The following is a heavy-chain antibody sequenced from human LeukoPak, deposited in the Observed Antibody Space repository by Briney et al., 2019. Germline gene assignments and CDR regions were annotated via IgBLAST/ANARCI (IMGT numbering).Heavy chain of an antibody. CDR3: AKISSH. V-gene: IGHV3-30*02. D-gene: IGHD3-3*02. CDR1: GFTFSSFG. J-gene: IGHJ4*02. Sequence: PGGSLRLSCVASGFTFSSFGVHWGRQAPGKGLEWVAFIRYDGASKYYADSVKGRFTISRDNSRNILYLEMNSLRAEDTAVYYCAKISSHWGQGTLVTVSS. CDR2: IRYDGASK.